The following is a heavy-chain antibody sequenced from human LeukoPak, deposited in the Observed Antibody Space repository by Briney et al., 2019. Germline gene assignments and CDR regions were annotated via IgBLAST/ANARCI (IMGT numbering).Heavy chain of an antibody. J-gene: IGHJ5*02. V-gene: IGHV3-7*01. Sequence: GGSLRLSCAASGFTFSSYWMSWVRQAPGKGLEWVANIKQDGSEKYYVDSVKGRFTVSRDNAKNSLYLQMNSLRAEDTAVYYCARDQLVGYCGSGSYYWFDPWGQGTLVTVSS. CDR2: IKQDGSEK. CDR1: GFTFSSYW. CDR3: ARDQLVGYCGSGSYYWFDP. D-gene: IGHD3-10*01.